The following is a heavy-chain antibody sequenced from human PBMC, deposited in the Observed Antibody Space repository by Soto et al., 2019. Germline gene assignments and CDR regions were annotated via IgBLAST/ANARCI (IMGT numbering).Heavy chain of an antibody. V-gene: IGHV3-15*07. CDR3: TTYSYSTMILATTHIDY. J-gene: IGHJ4*02. D-gene: IGHD6-13*01. Sequence: PGGSLSLSCAASGITFSNAWINWVRQPPGKGLEWVGRSKSKTNGGTTDFAGPEKGSSAISRADANNIAYLQMNSLKTDDTGRYYCTTYSYSTMILATTHIDYWGQGTLVTGSS. CDR1: GITFSNAW. CDR2: SKSKTNGGTT.